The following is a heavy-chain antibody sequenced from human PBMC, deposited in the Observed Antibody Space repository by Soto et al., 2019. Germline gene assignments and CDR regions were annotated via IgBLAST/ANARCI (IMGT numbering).Heavy chain of an antibody. J-gene: IGHJ4*02. CDR3: TRGQRWLQFGTAGSH. CDR2: IYYTATA. CDR1: GGSINSADYY. V-gene: IGHV4-30-4*01. D-gene: IGHD5-12*01. Sequence: SETLSLTCTVSGGSINSADYYWGWVRQPPGKGLEWSGHIYYTATAYYNPSLQSRVTLSVDTSKNQFSLQLSSVSAADTAVYYCTRGQRWLQFGTAGSHWGQGTLVTVSS.